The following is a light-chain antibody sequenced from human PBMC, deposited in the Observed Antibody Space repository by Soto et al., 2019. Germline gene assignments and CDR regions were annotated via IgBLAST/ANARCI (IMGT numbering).Light chain of an antibody. Sequence: QSVLTQPRXVSWSPGQSVTISCTGTSSDAGGYNYVSWYQQHPGKAPKLMIYDVSKRPSGVPDRFSGSKSGNTASLTISGXQXXXXAXYYRCSYAGSYTLYVFGTGTKVTVL. CDR3: CSYAGSYTLYV. V-gene: IGLV2-11*01. CDR1: SSDAGGYNY. CDR2: DVS. J-gene: IGLJ1*01.